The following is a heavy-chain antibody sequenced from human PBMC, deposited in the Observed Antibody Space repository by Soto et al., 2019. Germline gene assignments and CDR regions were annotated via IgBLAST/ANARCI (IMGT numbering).Heavy chain of an antibody. V-gene: IGHV4-30-4*01. CDR3: VRTAREGAVAPHWFDR. D-gene: IGHD2-21*02. Sequence: SETLSLTCTVSGASIRSTDYYWSWIRQAPGKGLEWIGYVYYTGSTYYDPSLMSRLTISVDTSKNQFSLKLTSVTAAETAVYYCVRTAREGAVAPHWFDRWGQGTQVTVS. CDR1: GASIRSTDYY. CDR2: VYYTGST. J-gene: IGHJ5*02.